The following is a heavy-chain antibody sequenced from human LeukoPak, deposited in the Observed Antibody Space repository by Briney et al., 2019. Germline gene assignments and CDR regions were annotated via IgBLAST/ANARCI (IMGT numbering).Heavy chain of an antibody. V-gene: IGHV1-18*01. Sequence: ASVKVSCKASGYTFTSYGISWVRQGPGQGLEWMGWISAYNGNTNHAQKLQGRVTMTTDTSTSTAYMELRSLRSDDTAAYYCAREGYYDSSGMYYFDYWGQGTLVTVSS. CDR1: GYTFTSYG. J-gene: IGHJ4*02. D-gene: IGHD3-22*01. CDR3: AREGYYDSSGMYYFDY. CDR2: ISAYNGNT.